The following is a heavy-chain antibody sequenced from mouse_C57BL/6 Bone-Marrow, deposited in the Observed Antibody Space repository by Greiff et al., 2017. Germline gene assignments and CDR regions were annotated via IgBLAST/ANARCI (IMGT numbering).Heavy chain of an antibody. Sequence: VQLQQSGAELVKPGASVKLSCTASGFNIKDTYMHWVKQRPEQGLEWIGRIDPANGNTKYDPKFPGKATITADTSSNTAYLQLSSLTSEDTAVYYCARSRYGKIYAMDYWGQGTSVTVSS. D-gene: IGHD2-10*02. V-gene: IGHV14-3*02. CDR2: IDPANGNT. CDR3: ARSRYGKIYAMDY. J-gene: IGHJ4*01. CDR1: GFNIKDTY.